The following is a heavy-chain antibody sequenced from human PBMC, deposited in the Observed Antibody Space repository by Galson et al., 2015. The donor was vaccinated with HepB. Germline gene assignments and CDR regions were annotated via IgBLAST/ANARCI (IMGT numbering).Heavy chain of an antibody. CDR1: GYTLTNYF. Sequence: SVKVSCKASGYTLTNYFIHWVRQAPGQGLEWMGRLKPNNGGTNYAQKFQGRVTMTRDTSVSTAYMELTRLKSDDTAVYYCASRKDWSGSGIDVWGKGTLVTVSS. CDR2: LKPNNGGT. V-gene: IGHV1-2*06. CDR3: ASRKDWSGSGIDV. J-gene: IGHJ6*03. D-gene: IGHD3-3*01.